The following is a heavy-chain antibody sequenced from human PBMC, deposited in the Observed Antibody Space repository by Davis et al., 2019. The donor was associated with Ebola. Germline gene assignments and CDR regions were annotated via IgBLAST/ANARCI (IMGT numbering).Heavy chain of an antibody. CDR3: ARQKSWGSSWYLAY. CDR1: GYNFPNFW. CDR2: IHPGDSDT. J-gene: IGHJ4*02. V-gene: IGHV5-51*01. D-gene: IGHD6-13*01. Sequence: GEPLKISCKGSGYNFPNFWIGWVRPMPGKGLEWMGIIHPGDSDTRSSPSFQGQVMIPAEKSINTAYLQWSSLRASDTAMYYCARQKSWGSSWYLAYWGQGTLVTVSS.